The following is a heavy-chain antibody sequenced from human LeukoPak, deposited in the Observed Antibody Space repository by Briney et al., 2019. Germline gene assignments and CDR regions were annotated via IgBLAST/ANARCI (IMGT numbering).Heavy chain of an antibody. D-gene: IGHD1-26*01. CDR3: ARARSAGSYYFDY. Sequence: PGGSLRLSCAASGFTFSSYGMHWVRQAPGKGLEWVSSISSTSTYIYYADSVKGRFTISRDNAKNSLYLQMNSLRAEDTAVYYCARARSAGSYYFDYWGQGTLVTVSS. CDR2: ISSTSTYI. J-gene: IGHJ4*02. V-gene: IGHV3-21*01. CDR1: GFTFSSYG.